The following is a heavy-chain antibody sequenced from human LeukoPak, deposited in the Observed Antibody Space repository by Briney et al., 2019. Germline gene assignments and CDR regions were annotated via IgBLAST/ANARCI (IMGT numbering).Heavy chain of an antibody. CDR1: GFTFSSYS. D-gene: IGHD6-13*01. V-gene: IGHV3-48*04. Sequence: GGSLRLSCAASGFTFSSYSMNWVRQAPGKGLEWVSYISSSSSIIYYADSVKGRFTISRDNAKNSLYLQMNSLRAEDTAVYYCARDGSSWYGFDYWGQGTLVTVSS. CDR2: ISSSSSII. CDR3: ARDGSSWYGFDY. J-gene: IGHJ4*02.